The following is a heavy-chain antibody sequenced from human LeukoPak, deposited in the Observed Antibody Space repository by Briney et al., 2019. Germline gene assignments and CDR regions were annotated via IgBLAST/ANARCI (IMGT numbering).Heavy chain of an antibody. D-gene: IGHD3-3*01. CDR2: IKQDGSGK. Sequence: GGSLRLSCAASGFTFSSYWMSWVRQAPGKGLEWVANIKQDGSGKYYVDSVKGRFTASRDNAKNSLYLQMNSLRAEDTAAYYCARVFNFWSGYYRDSWGQGTLVTVSS. CDR3: ARVFNFWSGYYRDS. J-gene: IGHJ4*02. CDR1: GFTFSSYW. V-gene: IGHV3-7*04.